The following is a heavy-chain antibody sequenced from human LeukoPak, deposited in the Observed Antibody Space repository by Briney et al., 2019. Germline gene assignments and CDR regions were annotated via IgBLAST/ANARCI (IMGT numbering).Heavy chain of an antibody. D-gene: IGHD3-9*01. V-gene: IGHV3-7*01. J-gene: IGHJ4*02. Sequence: GGSLRLSCVASGFTFSDYWMTWVRQAPGKGLEWVANIKQDGSEKFCVDSVKGRFTISRDNAENSLYLHMNSLRAEDTAVYYCARTYYDILTGYNPYFDYWGQGTLVTVSS. CDR3: ARTYYDILTGYNPYFDY. CDR2: IKQDGSEK. CDR1: GFTFSDYW.